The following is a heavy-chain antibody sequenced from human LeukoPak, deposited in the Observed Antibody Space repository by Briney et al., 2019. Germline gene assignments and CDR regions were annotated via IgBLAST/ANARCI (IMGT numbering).Heavy chain of an antibody. D-gene: IGHD5-24*01. CDR3: AREGEMATLLDY. CDR2: MLHSGST. J-gene: IGHJ4*02. CDR1: GGSISSYY. Sequence: SETLSLTCTVSGGSISSYYWGWIRQPPGKGLEWIGSMLHSGSTDYNPSLKSRVTISVDTSKNQFSLKLSSVTAADTAVYYCAREGEMATLLDYWGQGTLVTVSS. V-gene: IGHV4-59*01.